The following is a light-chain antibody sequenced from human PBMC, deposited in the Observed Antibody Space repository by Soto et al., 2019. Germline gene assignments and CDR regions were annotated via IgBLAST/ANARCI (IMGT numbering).Light chain of an antibody. CDR1: QSISSW. J-gene: IGKJ1*01. CDR2: DAS. CDR3: RQYNSYSWT. V-gene: IGKV1-5*01. Sequence: DTQMTQSPSTLSASVGDRVTITCRASQSISSWLAWYQQKPGKAPKLLIYDASSLESGVPSRFSGSGSGTEFTLTAGSLQPDDFATYYCRQYNSYSWTFGQGTKVEIK.